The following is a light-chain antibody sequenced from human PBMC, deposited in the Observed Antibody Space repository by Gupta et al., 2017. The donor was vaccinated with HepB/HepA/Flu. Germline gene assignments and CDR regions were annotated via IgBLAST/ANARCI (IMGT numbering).Light chain of an antibody. CDR2: GTS. V-gene: IGKV3-20*01. J-gene: IGKJ4*01. CDR1: QSFSRTF. Sequence: EIVLTQSPGTLSLSPGERATLSCRASQSFSRTFLAWYQQKAGQAPRLLIYGTSSRASGIPDRFSGSGSGTEFTLTISRREPEEFAVYYCQHEGCSPITFGRGTKVDIK. CDR3: QHEGCSPIT.